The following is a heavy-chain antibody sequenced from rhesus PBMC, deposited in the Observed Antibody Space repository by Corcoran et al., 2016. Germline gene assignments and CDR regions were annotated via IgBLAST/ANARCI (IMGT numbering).Heavy chain of an antibody. CDR3: ARGGPDYGSNYGLDS. J-gene: IGHJ6*01. Sequence: EVQLVQSGAEVKKPGASVKISCKASGYTFTDYYLHWVRQAPGKGLEWMGRVDPEDGEAILAQKFQGRVTIPVDTYKDTAYMELSSLRSGDTAVYYCARGGPDYGSNYGLDSWGQGVVVTVSS. CDR1: GYTFTDYY. D-gene: IGHD4-4*01. V-gene: IGHV1-111*02. CDR2: VDPEDGEA.